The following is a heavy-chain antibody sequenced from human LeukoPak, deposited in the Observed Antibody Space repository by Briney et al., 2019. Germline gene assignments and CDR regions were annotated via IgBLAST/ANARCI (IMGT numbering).Heavy chain of an antibody. Sequence: PGGSLRLSWAASGFTFSNFWMTWVRQAPGKGLEWVASINQDGSEIFYVDSVRGRFTFSRDNAKNSLYLQMNSLRVEDTAMYYCARDRSWALRAFDIWGQGTMVTVSS. D-gene: IGHD1-26*01. CDR2: INQDGSEI. CDR1: GFTFSNFW. CDR3: ARDRSWALRAFDI. J-gene: IGHJ3*02. V-gene: IGHV3-7*04.